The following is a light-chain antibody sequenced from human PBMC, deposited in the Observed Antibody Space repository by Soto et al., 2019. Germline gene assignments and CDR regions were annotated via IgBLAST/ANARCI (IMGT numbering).Light chain of an antibody. J-gene: IGLJ1*01. Sequence: QSALTQPAFVSGSPGQSITISCTGTSSDVGGYNYVSWYQQHPGKAPKLMIYEVSNRPSGVSNRFSGSKSANTASLTISGLQAEDEADYYCSSYTSSSTYVFGTGTKLTVL. V-gene: IGLV2-14*01. CDR3: SSYTSSSTYV. CDR1: SSDVGGYNY. CDR2: EVS.